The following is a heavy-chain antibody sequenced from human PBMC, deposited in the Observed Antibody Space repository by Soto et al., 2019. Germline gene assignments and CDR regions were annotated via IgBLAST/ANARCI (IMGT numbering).Heavy chain of an antibody. J-gene: IGHJ4*02. CDR2: ISGSGDST. CDR1: GFTFSSYA. Sequence: GGSLRLSCAASGFTFSSYAMSWVRQAPGKGLEWVSAISGSGDSTYYADSVKGRFTISRDTSKNTLYLQMDSLRAEDTALYYCAKSYSSNWYDYFDYWGQGTLVTVSS. D-gene: IGHD6-13*01. CDR3: AKSYSSNWYDYFDY. V-gene: IGHV3-23*01.